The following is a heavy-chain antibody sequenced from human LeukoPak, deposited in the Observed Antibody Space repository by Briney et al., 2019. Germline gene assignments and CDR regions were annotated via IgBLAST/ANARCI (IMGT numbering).Heavy chain of an antibody. Sequence: GGSLRLSCTASGFTFSSYSMNWVRQAPGKGLEWVSSISGSTTYIYYADSVKGRFTISRDNAQNSLYLHMKSLRAEDTAVYYCARYRVITNDYFDYWGQGTLVSVSS. V-gene: IGHV3-21*04. CDR3: ARYRVITNDYFDY. CDR1: GFTFSSYS. CDR2: ISGSTTYI. J-gene: IGHJ4*02. D-gene: IGHD2-21*01.